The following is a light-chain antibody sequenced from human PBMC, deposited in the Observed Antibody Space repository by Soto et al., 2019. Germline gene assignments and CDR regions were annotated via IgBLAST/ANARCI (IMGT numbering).Light chain of an antibody. CDR2: ASS. CDR1: QGITYW. V-gene: IGKV1-12*01. CDR3: QQANSFPLT. J-gene: IGKJ5*01. Sequence: DIQMTQSPSSMSASLGDRVTITCRASQGITYWLAWYQQRPGRAPKCLIYASSILESGVPSRCTGSGSGTNFTLTINDLQPEDFATYFCQQANSFPLTFGQGTRLEIK.